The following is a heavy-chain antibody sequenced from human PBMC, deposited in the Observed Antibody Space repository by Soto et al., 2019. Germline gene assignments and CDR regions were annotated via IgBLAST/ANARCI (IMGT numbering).Heavy chain of an antibody. V-gene: IGHV6-1*01. D-gene: IGHD6-19*01. CDR1: GDSVSSNSGA. Sequence: SQTLSLTCAISGDSVSSNSGAWNWIRQSPSRGLEWLGRTYYRSKWYNGYAVSVKSRITINPDTSKNQFSLQLSSVTPEDTAVYYCTGQSVAGDIDYWGQGTPAPVS. CDR2: TYYRSKWYN. J-gene: IGHJ4*02. CDR3: TGQSVAGDIDY.